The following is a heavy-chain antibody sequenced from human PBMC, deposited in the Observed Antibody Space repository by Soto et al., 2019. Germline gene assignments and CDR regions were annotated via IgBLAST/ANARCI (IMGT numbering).Heavy chain of an antibody. D-gene: IGHD5-18*01. CDR2: ISGSGDST. J-gene: IGHJ5*01. CDR3: AKAGVVGFRGWDTFNWFDS. Sequence: EVQLLESGGGLVQPGGSLRLSCAASGFIFRSYAMNWVRQAPGKGLERVSGISGSGDSTYYADAVKGRFTISRDNSKNTLFLQMNSLRDDDGAVYYWAKAGVVGFRGWDTFNWFDSWGQGILVTVSS. CDR1: GFIFRSYA. V-gene: IGHV3-23*01.